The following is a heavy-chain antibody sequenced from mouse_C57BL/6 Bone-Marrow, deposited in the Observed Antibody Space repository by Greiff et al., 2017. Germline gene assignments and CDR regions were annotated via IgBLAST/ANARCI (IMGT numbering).Heavy chain of an antibody. CDR1: GYTFTSYW. CDR3: ARSGPLGRSVDFED. V-gene: IGHV1-55*01. Sequence: QVQLQQPGPELVKPGASVKMSCKASGYTFTSYWITWVKQRPGQGLEWIGDIYPTSGRTNYNEKFKSKAILTVDTSSNTAYMQLSSLTSEASAVFYCARSGPLGRSVDFEDQGTGPTVT. D-gene: IGHD4-1*01. CDR2: IYPTSGRT. J-gene: IGHJ1*03.